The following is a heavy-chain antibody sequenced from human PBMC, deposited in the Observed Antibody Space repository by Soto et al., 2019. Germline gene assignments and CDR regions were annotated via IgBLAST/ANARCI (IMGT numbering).Heavy chain of an antibody. J-gene: IGHJ4*02. CDR2: IYYSGST. CDR3: ARDLPSSSWYYFDY. Sequence: TSETLSLTCTVSGGSVSSGSYYWSWIRQPPGKGLEWIGYIYYSGSTNYNPSLKSRVTISVDTSKNQFSLKLSSVTAADTAVYYCARDLPSSSWYYFDYWGQGTLVTVSS. CDR1: GGSVSSGSYY. V-gene: IGHV4-61*01. D-gene: IGHD6-13*01.